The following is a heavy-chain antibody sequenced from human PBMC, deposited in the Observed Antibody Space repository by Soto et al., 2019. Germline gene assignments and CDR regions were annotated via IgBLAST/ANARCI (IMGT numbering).Heavy chain of an antibody. D-gene: IGHD3-10*01. CDR3: ARAGIYFFVSGSPYIYGMVV. V-gene: IGHV1-18*04. J-gene: IGHJ6*02. CDR2: ISGYNGNT. Sequence: QVQLVQSGAEVKKPGASVKVSCKASGYTFTSYGVSWVRQAPGQGLEWMGWISGYNGNTNYAQKLQGRVTMTTDTQTSTADMELTSLRSDATAVYDCARAGIYFFVSGSPYIYGMVVWCQGITVTVSS. CDR1: GYTFTSYG.